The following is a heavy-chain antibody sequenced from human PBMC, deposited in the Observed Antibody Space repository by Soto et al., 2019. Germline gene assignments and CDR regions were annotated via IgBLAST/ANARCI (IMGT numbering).Heavy chain of an antibody. CDR2: IIPIFGTA. V-gene: IGHV1-69*13. CDR3: ARDVHYSSSWYFYFDY. D-gene: IGHD6-13*01. J-gene: IGHJ4*02. Sequence: SVKVSCKASGGTFSSYAISWVRQAPGQGLEWMGGIIPIFGTANYAQKFQGRVTITADESTSTAYMELSSLRSEDTAVYYCARDVHYSSSWYFYFDYWGQGTLVTVSS. CDR1: GGTFSSYA.